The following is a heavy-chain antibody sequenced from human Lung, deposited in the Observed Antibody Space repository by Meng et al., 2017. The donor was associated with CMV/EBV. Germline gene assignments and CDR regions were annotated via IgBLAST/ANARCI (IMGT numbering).Heavy chain of an antibody. J-gene: IGHJ4*02. V-gene: IGHV4-30-4*01. CDR2: IYYSGSS. Sequence: GGSIRNPDHSWPCIRHPPGKGLEWIGYIYYSGSSYYNPSLKSRLYISVDTSKNQFSLSLDSATAADTAVYYCARLGASYYYGSGARIWGQGTLVTVSS. D-gene: IGHD3-10*01. CDR3: ARLGASYYYGSGARI. CDR1: GGSIRNPDHS.